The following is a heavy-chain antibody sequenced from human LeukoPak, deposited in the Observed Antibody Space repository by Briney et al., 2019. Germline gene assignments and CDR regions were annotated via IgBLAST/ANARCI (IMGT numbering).Heavy chain of an antibody. J-gene: IGHJ4*02. Sequence: GGSLRLSCAASGFTFSSYAMSWVRQAPGKGLEWVSAISGSGGSTYYVDSVKGRFTISRDNSKNTLYLQMNSLRAEDTAVYYCAKDLNIVVVPAARDGVDYWGQGTLVTVSS. V-gene: IGHV3-23*01. CDR1: GFTFSSYA. D-gene: IGHD2-2*01. CDR2: ISGSGGST. CDR3: AKDLNIVVVPAARDGVDY.